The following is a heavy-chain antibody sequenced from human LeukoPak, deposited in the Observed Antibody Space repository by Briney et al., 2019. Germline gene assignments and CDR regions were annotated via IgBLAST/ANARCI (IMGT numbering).Heavy chain of an antibody. CDR3: KWERTVYYSLDV. V-gene: IGHV3-15*01. CDR1: RFTFSSYW. J-gene: IGHJ6*02. Sequence: GGSLRLSCAASRFTFSSYWMTWVRQAPGKGLEWLGRIKRGGSTDYAVPVNNRFTISRDDSKNTIYLQINGLKTEDTAVYYCKWERTVYYSLDVWGQGTTVTVSS. D-gene: IGHD1-26*01. CDR2: IKRGGST.